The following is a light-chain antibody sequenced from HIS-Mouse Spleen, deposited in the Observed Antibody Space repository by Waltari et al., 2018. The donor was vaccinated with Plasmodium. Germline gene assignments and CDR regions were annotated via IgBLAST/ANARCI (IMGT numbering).Light chain of an antibody. CDR2: GAS. Sequence: EIVMTQSPATLSVSPGERATLSCRASQSVSSNLAWYQQKPGQAPRPLIYGASTRATGIPARFSGSGSGTEFTLTISSLQSEDFATDYCQQYYSYPLTFGGGTKVEIK. CDR1: QSVSSN. J-gene: IGKJ4*01. CDR3: QQYYSYPLT. V-gene: IGKV3D-15*01.